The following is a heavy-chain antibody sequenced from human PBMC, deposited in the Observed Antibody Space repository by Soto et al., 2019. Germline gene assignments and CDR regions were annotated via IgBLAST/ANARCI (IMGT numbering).Heavy chain of an antibody. J-gene: IGHJ5*02. V-gene: IGHV4-59*01. CDR2: IFYSGST. D-gene: IGHD5-18*01. Sequence: SDTLSLTFTVSGFSISNYYWSWIRQPPARGLEWIGHIFYSGSTNYNPALKSRVTISVDTSKSQFSLKLSSVTAADTAVYYCAKDSGYNYGYFRWFDPWGQGTLVTVSS. CDR1: GFSISNYY. CDR3: AKDSGYNYGYFRWFDP.